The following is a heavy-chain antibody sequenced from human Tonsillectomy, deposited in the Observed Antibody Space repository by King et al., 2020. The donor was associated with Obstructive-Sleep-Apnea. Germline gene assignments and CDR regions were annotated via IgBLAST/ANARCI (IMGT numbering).Heavy chain of an antibody. V-gene: IGHV3-30*04. CDR3: SREEARYSSGWYGLGGFDY. Sequence: VQLVESGGGVVQPGRSLRLSCAAFGFTFSSYAMHWVRQAPGKGLEWVAVISYDGSNKYYADSVKGRFTISRDNSKNTLYLQMNSLRAEDTAVYYCSREEARYSSGWYGLGGFDYWGQGTLVTVSS. J-gene: IGHJ4*02. CDR2: ISYDGSNK. CDR1: GFTFSSYA. D-gene: IGHD6-19*01.